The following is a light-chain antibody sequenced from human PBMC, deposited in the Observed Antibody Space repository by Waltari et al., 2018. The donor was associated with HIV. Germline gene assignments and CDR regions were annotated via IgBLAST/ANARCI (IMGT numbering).Light chain of an antibody. CDR2: STS. CDR3: QQGFTAPYT. J-gene: IGKJ2*01. CDR1: QSIGRY. Sequence: DIQMTQSPLSVSASVGDVVTITCRESQSIGRYLNWYQQKPGKAPKLLIYSTSSLQSGVPSRFSASGSGTDFTLTITSPQPDDFATYYCQQGFTAPYTFGQGTKLEI. V-gene: IGKV1-39*01.